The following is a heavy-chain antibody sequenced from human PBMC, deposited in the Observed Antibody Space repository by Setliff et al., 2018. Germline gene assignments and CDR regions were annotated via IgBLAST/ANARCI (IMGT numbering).Heavy chain of an antibody. CDR1: GGSISSGGYY. J-gene: IGHJ4*02. V-gene: IGHV4-31*03. Sequence: SETLSLTCTVSGGSISSGGYYWSWIRQHPGKGLEWIGYIYYSGSTYYNPSLKSRVTISVDTSKNQFSLKLSSVTAADTAVYYCARSPFPVDTVMVTTFDSWGQGTLVTVSS. CDR2: IYYSGST. D-gene: IGHD5-18*01. CDR3: ARSPFPVDTVMVTTFDS.